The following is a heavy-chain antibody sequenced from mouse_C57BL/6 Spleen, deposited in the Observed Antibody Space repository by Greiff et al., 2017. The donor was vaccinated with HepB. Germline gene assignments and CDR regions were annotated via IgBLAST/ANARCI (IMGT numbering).Heavy chain of an antibody. J-gene: IGHJ4*01. Sequence: QVQLQQSDAELVKPGASVKISCKVSGYTFTDHTIHWMKQRPEQGLEWIGYIYPRDGSTKYNEKFKGKATLTADKSSSTAFMQRNSLSSEDSAVYFCARRYDYGPPYAMAYWGQGASVTVSS. CDR1: GYTFTDHT. V-gene: IGHV1-78*01. CDR3: ARRYDYGPPYAMAY. D-gene: IGHD2-4*01. CDR2: IYPRDGST.